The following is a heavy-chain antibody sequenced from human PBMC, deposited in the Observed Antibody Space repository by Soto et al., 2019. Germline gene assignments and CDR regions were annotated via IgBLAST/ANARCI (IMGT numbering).Heavy chain of an antibody. CDR2: INPSGGST. Sequence: QVQLVQSGAEVKKPGASVKVSCKASGYTLSSYYMHWVRQAPGQGLEWMGIINPSGGSTSYAQKFQGRVTMTRDTSTSTVYMELSSLRSEDTAVYYCAREQQLVLSPHFDYWGQGTLFTVSS. D-gene: IGHD6-13*01. CDR3: AREQQLVLSPHFDY. J-gene: IGHJ4*02. CDR1: GYTLSSYY. V-gene: IGHV1-46*03.